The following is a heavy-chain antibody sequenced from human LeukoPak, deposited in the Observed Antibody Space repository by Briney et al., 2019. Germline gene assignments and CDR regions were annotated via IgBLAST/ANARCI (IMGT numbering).Heavy chain of an antibody. Sequence: GASVKVSCKASGYTFTSYYMHWVRQAPGQGLEWMGIINPSGGSTSYAQEFQGRVTMTRDTSTSTVYMELSSLRSEDTAVYYRARDRLGTMILGYWGQGTLVTVSS. V-gene: IGHV1-46*01. CDR2: INPSGGST. J-gene: IGHJ4*02. D-gene: IGHD3-22*01. CDR3: ARDRLGTMILGY. CDR1: GYTFTSYY.